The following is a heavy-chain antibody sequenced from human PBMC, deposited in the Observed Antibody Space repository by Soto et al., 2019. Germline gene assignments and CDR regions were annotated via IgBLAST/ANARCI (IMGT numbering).Heavy chain of an antibody. D-gene: IGHD3-10*01. CDR3: ARVAAGSGSYYLGFDP. CDR1: GYTFTSYY. Sequence: QVQLVQSGAEVKKPGASVKVSCKASGYTFTSYYMHWVRQAPGQGLEWMGIINPSGGSTSYAQKFPGRVTRPRDTSTSTSYMELSGLRSEATAVYYCARVAAGSGSYYLGFDPWGQGTLVPVSS. V-gene: IGHV1-46*03. CDR2: INPSGGST. J-gene: IGHJ5*02.